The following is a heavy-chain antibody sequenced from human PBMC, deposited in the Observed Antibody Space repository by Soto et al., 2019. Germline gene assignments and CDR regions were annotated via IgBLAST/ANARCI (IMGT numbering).Heavy chain of an antibody. J-gene: IGHJ4*02. CDR2: IIPIFGTA. CDR1: GETFSSSA. D-gene: IGHD2-15*01. CDR3: ASTSKYCSGGSCPDY. Sequence: ASVKVSCKTSGETFSSSAVSWVIQAPGQGLEWMGGIIPIFGTANYAQKFQGRVTITADKSTSTAYMELSSLRSEDTAVYYCASTSKYCSGGSCPDYWGQGTLVTVSS. V-gene: IGHV1-69*06.